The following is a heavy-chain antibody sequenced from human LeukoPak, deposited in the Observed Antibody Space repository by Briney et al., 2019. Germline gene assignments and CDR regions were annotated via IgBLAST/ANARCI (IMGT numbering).Heavy chain of an antibody. D-gene: IGHD3-10*01. CDR3: ARERVRGVHDAFDI. CDR2: IYYSGST. J-gene: IGHJ3*02. Sequence: PSETLSLTCTVSGGSISSYYWSWIRQPPGKGLEWIGYIYYSGSTNYNPSLKSRVTISVDTSKNQFSLKLSSVTAADTAVYYCARERVRGVHDAFDIRGQGTMVTVSS. CDR1: GGSISSYY. V-gene: IGHV4-59*01.